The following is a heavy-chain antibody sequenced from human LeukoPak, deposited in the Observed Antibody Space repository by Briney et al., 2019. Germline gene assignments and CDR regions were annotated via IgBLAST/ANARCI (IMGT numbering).Heavy chain of an antibody. CDR1: GYIFTSYP. J-gene: IGHJ4*02. V-gene: IGHV1-3*04. CDR3: ARDRAMADY. CDR2: INTGNGNT. D-gene: IGHD5-18*01. Sequence: GASVKVSCKASGYIFTSYPIHWVRPAPGQRLEGMGWINTGNGNTKYSQRFEGRVTVTTDTSAAAAYMELSSLRSEDTAVYYCARDRAMADYWGQGTLVTVSS.